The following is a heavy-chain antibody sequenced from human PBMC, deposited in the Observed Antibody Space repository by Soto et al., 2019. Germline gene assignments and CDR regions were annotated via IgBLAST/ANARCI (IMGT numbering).Heavy chain of an antibody. CDR2: ISGSGGST. J-gene: IGHJ6*02. Sequence: LRLSCAASGFTFSSYAMSWVRQAPGKGLEWVSAISGSGGSTYYADSVKGRFTISRDNSKNTLYLQMNSLRAEDTAVYYCAKDYRSLRFLEWLFPGGMDVWGQGTTVTSP. CDR1: GFTFSSYA. CDR3: AKDYRSLRFLEWLFPGGMDV. D-gene: IGHD3-3*01. V-gene: IGHV3-23*01.